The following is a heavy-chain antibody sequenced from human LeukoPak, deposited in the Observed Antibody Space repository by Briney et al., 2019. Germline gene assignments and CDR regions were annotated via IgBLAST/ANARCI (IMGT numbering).Heavy chain of an antibody. CDR2: IYYSGST. J-gene: IGHJ6*03. D-gene: IGHD3-10*01. CDR1: GGSISSYY. CDR3: ARDILSGRVRGYMDV. V-gene: IGHV4-59*01. Sequence: SDTLSLICTVSGGSISSYYWSWIRQPPGKGLEWIGYIYYSGSTNYNPSLKSRVTISVGPSKNQFSLKLSSVTAADTAVYYCARDILSGRVRGYMDVWGKGTTVTISS.